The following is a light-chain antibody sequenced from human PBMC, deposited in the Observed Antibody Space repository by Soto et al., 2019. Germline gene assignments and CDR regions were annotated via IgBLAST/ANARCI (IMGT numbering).Light chain of an antibody. CDR2: DVS. CDR3: QQYTDLPPWT. V-gene: IGKV3-15*01. J-gene: IGKJ1*01. CDR1: QGVSSR. Sequence: EIVMTQSPATLAVSPGERATLSCRASQGVSSRLAWYQQKPGQAPRLLIYDVSTRASDTPASFSGSGSGTEFTHTISSLQPEDYAIYYYQQYTDLPPWTFGQVTKVEIK.